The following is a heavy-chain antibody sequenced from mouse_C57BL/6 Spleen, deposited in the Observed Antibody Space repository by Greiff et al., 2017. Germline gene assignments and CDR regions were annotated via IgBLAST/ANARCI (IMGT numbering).Heavy chain of an antibody. D-gene: IGHD2-4*01. V-gene: IGHV1-61*01. CDR3: ARIYYDYDGGGSYAMDY. CDR2: IYPSDSET. Sequence: QVQLQQPGAELVRPGSSVKLSCKASGYTFTSYWMDWVKQRPGQGLEWIGNIYPSDSETHYNQKFKDKATLTVDKSSSTAYMQLSSLTSEDSAVYYGARIYYDYDGGGSYAMDYWGQGTSVTVSS. CDR1: GYTFTSYW. J-gene: IGHJ4*01.